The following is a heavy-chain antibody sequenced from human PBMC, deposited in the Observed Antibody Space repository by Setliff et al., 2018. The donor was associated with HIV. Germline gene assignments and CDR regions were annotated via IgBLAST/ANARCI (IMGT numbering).Heavy chain of an antibody. CDR2: ISSNGGST. J-gene: IGHJ4*02. CDR3: VRDSPIRLGVLHS. Sequence: GGSLRLSCSASGFTFSSYAMHWVRQAPGKGLEYVSAISSNGGSTYYADSVKGRFTISRDNSKNSLYLQMNSLRVEDTAIYYCVRDSPIRLGVLHSWGQGRLVTVSS. V-gene: IGHV3-64*04. CDR1: GFTFSSYA. D-gene: IGHD3-16*01.